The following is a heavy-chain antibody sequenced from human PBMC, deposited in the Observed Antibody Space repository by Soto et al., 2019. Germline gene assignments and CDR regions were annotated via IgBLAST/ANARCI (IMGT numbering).Heavy chain of an antibody. V-gene: IGHV5-51*01. J-gene: IGHJ5*02. Sequence: GESLKISCKGSGYSFTSYWIGWVRQMPGKGLEWMGIIYPGDSDTRYSPSFQGQVTISADKSISTAYLQWSSLKASDTAMYYCARSYYYDSSGYSFPLPNWFDPWGQGTLVTVSS. CDR3: ARSYYYDSSGYSFPLPNWFDP. CDR2: IYPGDSDT. CDR1: GYSFTSYW. D-gene: IGHD3-22*01.